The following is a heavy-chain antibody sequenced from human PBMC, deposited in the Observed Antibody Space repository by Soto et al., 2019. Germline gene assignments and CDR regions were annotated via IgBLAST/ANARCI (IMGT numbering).Heavy chain of an antibody. CDR2: IIPIFGTA. Sequence: QVQLVQSGAEGKKPGSSVKVSCKASGGTFSSYAISWVRQAPGQGLEWMGGIIPIFGTANYAQKFQGRVTIPADESKSTAYMELSSLRDEDKAVYYGARGPHYNIFTGLFQYWGQGTLVTVSS. CDR3: ARGPHYNIFTGLFQY. D-gene: IGHD3-9*01. CDR1: GGTFSSYA. J-gene: IGHJ4*02. V-gene: IGHV1-69*01.